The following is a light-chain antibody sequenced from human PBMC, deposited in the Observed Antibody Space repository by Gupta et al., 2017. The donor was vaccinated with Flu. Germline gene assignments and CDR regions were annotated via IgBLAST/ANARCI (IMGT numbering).Light chain of an antibody. CDR2: DDG. CDR3: QVWDGNSDRPI. V-gene: IGLV3-21*02. CDR1: NIGSKS. Sequence: SYVLTQPPSVSVAPGQTARITCGGNNIGSKSVHWYQQKPGQAPVLVVYDDGARPSGIPERFSGSNSGNTATLTISRVEAGDEADYYCQVWDGNSDRPIFAGGTKLTVL. J-gene: IGLJ2*01.